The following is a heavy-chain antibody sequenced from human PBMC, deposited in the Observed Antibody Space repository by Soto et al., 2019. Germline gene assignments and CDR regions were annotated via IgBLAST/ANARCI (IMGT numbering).Heavy chain of an antibody. J-gene: IGHJ6*02. V-gene: IGHV3-33*01. CDR3: ARGGAMSAALSFGMDV. CDR2: ISHDGNFE. CDR1: GFTFTTYA. Sequence: QLQLVESGGNVVQPGRSLRLSCAASGFTFTTYAMHWVRQAPGTGLEWLAIISHDGNFEYYADSVKGRFTISRDDSKNTIYLQMYSLRGDDSGVYFCARGGAMSAALSFGMDVWGQGTTVSVSS. D-gene: IGHD3-16*01.